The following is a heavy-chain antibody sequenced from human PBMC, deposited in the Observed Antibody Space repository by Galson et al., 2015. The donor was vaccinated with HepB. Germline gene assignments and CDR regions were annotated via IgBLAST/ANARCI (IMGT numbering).Heavy chain of an antibody. CDR3: ARDQNYYDSGTSGSMDV. CDR1: GFTFSSYE. D-gene: IGHD3-10*01. V-gene: IGHV3-48*03. J-gene: IGHJ6*02. CDR2: ISSDVSTI. Sequence: SLRLSCAASGFTFSSYEMNWVRQAPGKGLEWVSYISSDVSTIYYSDSVKGRFTISRDNTKNSLFLQMNSLRAEDTAVYYCARDQNYYDSGTSGSMDVWGQGTTVTVSS.